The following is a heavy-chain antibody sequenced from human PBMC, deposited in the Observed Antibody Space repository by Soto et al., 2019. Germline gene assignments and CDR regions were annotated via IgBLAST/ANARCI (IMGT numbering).Heavy chain of an antibody. Sequence: EVQLLESGGGLVQPGGSLRLSCAASGFSFSSYAMVWVRQAPGKGLEWVSVISARGGSLYFADSVKGPFTISRDNYKNVLSLEMNSLRAEDTATYFCAKASIEYSASVDNWGQGTLVVVSS. CDR1: GFSFSSYA. CDR3: AKASIEYSASVDN. CDR2: ISARGGSL. J-gene: IGHJ4*02. V-gene: IGHV3-23*01. D-gene: IGHD5-12*01.